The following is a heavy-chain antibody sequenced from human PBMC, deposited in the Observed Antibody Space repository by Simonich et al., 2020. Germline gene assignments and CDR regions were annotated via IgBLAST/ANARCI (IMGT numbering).Heavy chain of an antibody. CDR1: GFTFSSYS. Sequence: EVQLVESGGGLVKPGGSLRLSCAASGFTFSSYSMNWVRQAPGKGLEWVSYISSSSSYIYYADSGKGRFTISRDNAKNSLYLQMNSLRAEDTAVYYCARWIAVAGTGAYGMDVWGQGTTVTVSS. V-gene: IGHV3-21*01. CDR3: ARWIAVAGTGAYGMDV. J-gene: IGHJ6*02. CDR2: ISSSSSYI. D-gene: IGHD6-19*01.